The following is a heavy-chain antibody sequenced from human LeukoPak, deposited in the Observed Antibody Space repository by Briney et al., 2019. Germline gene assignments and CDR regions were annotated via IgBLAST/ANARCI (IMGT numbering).Heavy chain of an antibody. CDR3: AKVASADAQARLNY. CDR2: ISGSGGGT. CDR1: GFTFSSYA. D-gene: IGHD6-19*01. V-gene: IGHV3-23*01. J-gene: IGHJ4*02. Sequence: GGPLRLPCAASGFTFSSYAMSWVRQAPGKGLEWVSAISGSGGGTYYADSVKDRFTISRDYSNNTLYLQMNSLRADDTAVYYCAKVASADAQARLNYWGQGTLVTVSS.